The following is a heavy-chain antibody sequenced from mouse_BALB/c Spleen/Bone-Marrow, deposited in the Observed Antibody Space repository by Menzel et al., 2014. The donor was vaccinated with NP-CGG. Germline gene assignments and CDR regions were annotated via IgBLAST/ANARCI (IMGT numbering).Heavy chain of an antibody. CDR3: ARWEYYAMDY. CDR2: IDPANGNT. Sequence: VQLQQSGAGLVKPGASVKLPCTASGFNIKDTYMHWVKQRPEQGLEWIGRIDPANGNTKYDPKFQGKATITADTSSNTAYLQLSSLTSEDTAVYYCARWEYYAMDYWGQGTSVTVSS. CDR1: GFNIKDTY. D-gene: IGHD4-1*01. V-gene: IGHV14-3*02. J-gene: IGHJ4*01.